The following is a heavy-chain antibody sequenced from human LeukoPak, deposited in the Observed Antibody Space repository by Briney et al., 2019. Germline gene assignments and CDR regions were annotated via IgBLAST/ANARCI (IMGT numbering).Heavy chain of an antibody. CDR2: IYHSGST. J-gene: IGHJ6*02. D-gene: IGHD5-12*01. CDR3: ARLYSGYVSV. V-gene: IGHV4-30-2*01. CDR1: GGSISSGDYS. Sequence: SETLSLTCAVSGGSISSGDYSWSWIRQPPGKGLEWIGYIYHSGSTYYNPSLKSRVTISVDRSKNQFSLKLSSVTAADTAVYYCARLYSGYVSVWGQGTTVTVSS.